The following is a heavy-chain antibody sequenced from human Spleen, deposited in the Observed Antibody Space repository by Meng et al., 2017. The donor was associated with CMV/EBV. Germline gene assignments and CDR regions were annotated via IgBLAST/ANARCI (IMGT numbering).Heavy chain of an antibody. V-gene: IGHV4-38-2*02. D-gene: IGHD6-13*01. J-gene: IGHJ6*02. CDR2: IYHSGST. CDR1: GYSISSGYY. Sequence: SETLSLTCTVSGYSISSGYYWGWVRQPPGKGLEWIGSIYHSGSTYYNPSLKSRVTISVDTSKNQFSLKLSSVTAADTAVYYCARVVDSSSWFRYYYGMDVWGQGTTVTVSS. CDR3: ARVVDSSSWFRYYYGMDV.